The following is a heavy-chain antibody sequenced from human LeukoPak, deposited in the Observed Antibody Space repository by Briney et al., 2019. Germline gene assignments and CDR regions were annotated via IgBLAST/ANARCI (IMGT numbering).Heavy chain of an antibody. CDR3: ARDLFGYSSGWNNAFDI. Sequence: SETLSFTCTVSGGSISSYYWSWIRQPPGKGLEWIGYIYYSGSTNYNPSLKSRVIISVDTSKNQISLKLSSVTAADTAVYYCARDLFGYSSGWNNAFDIWGQGTMVTVSS. CDR1: GGSISSYY. V-gene: IGHV4-59*01. J-gene: IGHJ3*02. D-gene: IGHD6-19*01. CDR2: IYYSGST.